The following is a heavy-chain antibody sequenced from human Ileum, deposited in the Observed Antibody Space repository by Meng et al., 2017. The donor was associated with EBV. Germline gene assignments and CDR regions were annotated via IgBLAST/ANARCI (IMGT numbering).Heavy chain of an antibody. CDR3: ARGSYYFNY. J-gene: IGHJ4*02. V-gene: IGHV6-1*01. Sequence: KHSQDLALSCGIAWDSFSSIHCGWYVHRQSRKRGVGWLGRTYYRSRWNTDYAVSESSRITNSTDTSKTQISLKVHAETTADKSVYYCARGSYYFNYWGQGTLVTVSS. CDR2: TYYRSRWNT. CDR1: WDSFSSIHCG.